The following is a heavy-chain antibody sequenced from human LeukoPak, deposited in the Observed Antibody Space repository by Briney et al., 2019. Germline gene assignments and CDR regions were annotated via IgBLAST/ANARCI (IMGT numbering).Heavy chain of an antibody. Sequence: PSETLSLTCAVYGGSFSGYYWSWIRQPAGKGLEWIGRIYSSGGTKYNPSLRSRVTMSVGTSKNQFSLKLSGVTAADTAVYYCARGLKGTNAVDYWGQGILVTVSS. CDR1: GGSFSGYY. CDR3: ARGLKGTNAVDY. D-gene: IGHD2-8*01. CDR2: IYSSGGT. V-gene: IGHV4-59*10. J-gene: IGHJ4*02.